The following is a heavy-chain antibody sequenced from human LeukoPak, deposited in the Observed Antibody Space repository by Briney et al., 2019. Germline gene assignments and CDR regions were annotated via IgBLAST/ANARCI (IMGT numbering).Heavy chain of an antibody. J-gene: IGHJ6*03. Sequence: PSETLSLTCAVYGGSFSGYYWSWIRQPPGKGLEWIGEINHSGSTNYNPSLKSRVTISVDTSKNQFSLKLSSVTAADTAVYYCARGRVLRYFDRKNYYYYMDVWGKGTTVTVSS. CDR1: GGSFSGYY. V-gene: IGHV4-34*01. D-gene: IGHD3-9*01. CDR2: INHSGST. CDR3: ARGRVLRYFDRKNYYYYMDV.